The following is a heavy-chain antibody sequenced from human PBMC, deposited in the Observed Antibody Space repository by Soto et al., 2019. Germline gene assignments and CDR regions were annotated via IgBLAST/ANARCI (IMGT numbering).Heavy chain of an antibody. V-gene: IGHV1-18*01. CDR1: GYTFTSYG. J-gene: IGHJ5*02. Sequence: GASVKVSCKASGYTFTSYGISWVRQAPGQGLEWMGWISAYNGNTNYAQKLQGRVTMTTDTSTSTAYMELRSLRSDDTAVYYCARVRNSTIAALPYWFDPWGQGTLVTVSS. CDR3: ARVRNSTIAALPYWFDP. CDR2: ISAYNGNT. D-gene: IGHD6-6*01.